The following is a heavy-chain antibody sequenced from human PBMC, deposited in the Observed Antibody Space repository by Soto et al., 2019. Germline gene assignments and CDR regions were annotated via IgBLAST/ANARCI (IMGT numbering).Heavy chain of an antibody. V-gene: IGHV3-74*01. CDR1: GFTFRNYW. CDR2: VNSEGSGT. J-gene: IGHJ4*02. D-gene: IGHD2-15*01. Sequence: PGGSLRLSCAASGFTFRNYWMHWVRQVPGKGLVWVSRVNSEGSGTRYADAVRGRFTISRDNAKNTVYLQMKSLRPEDTAVYYCVTEPRDIVVLEVPTAGFSSWGQGA. CDR3: VTEPRDIVVLEVPTAGFSS.